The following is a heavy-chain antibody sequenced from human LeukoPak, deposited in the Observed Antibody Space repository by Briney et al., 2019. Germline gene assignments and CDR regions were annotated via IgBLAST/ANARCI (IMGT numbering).Heavy chain of an antibody. Sequence: PGGSLRLSCAASGFTFSSYGMHWVRQAPGMGLEWVAVIWYDGSNKYYADSVKGRFTISRDNSKNTLYLQMNSQRAEDTAVYYCARDDYGDVDYWGQGTRVTVSS. D-gene: IGHD4-17*01. CDR3: ARDDYGDVDY. CDR2: IWYDGSNK. CDR1: GFTFSSYG. J-gene: IGHJ4*02. V-gene: IGHV3-33*01.